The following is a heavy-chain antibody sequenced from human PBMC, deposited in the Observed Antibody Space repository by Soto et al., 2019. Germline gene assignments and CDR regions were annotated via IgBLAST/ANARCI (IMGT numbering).Heavy chain of an antibody. Sequence: ASVKVSCKASGYIFINYAIHWVRQAPGQRLEWMGWINAGKGDTIYSQKFQDRITINRDTSASTAYMELGRLRPEDTAVYYCARDEYYYDSSGYYLERYYYYGMDVWG. J-gene: IGHJ6*02. CDR2: INAGKGDT. CDR3: ARDEYYYDSSGYYLERYYYYGMDV. V-gene: IGHV1-3*01. CDR1: GYIFINYA. D-gene: IGHD3-22*01.